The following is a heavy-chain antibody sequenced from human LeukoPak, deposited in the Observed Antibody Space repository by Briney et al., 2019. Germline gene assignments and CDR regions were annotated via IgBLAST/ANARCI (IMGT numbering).Heavy chain of an antibody. CDR2: IKTDGSEK. J-gene: IGHJ5*02. Sequence: GGSLRLSCEAPGFTFSSYWMSWVRQAPGKGLEWVANIKTDGSEKCYVDSVKGRFTISRDNAKNSLYLQMNSLRAEDTAVYYCARDYTSYFPWGQGTLVIVSS. CDR3: ARDYTSYFP. D-gene: IGHD3-9*01. CDR1: GFTFSSYW. V-gene: IGHV3-7*03.